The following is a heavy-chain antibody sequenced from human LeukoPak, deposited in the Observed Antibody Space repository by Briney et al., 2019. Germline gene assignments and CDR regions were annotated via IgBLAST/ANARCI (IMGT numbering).Heavy chain of an antibody. CDR3: ARDLWDATGY. CDR2: IHSGDTT. J-gene: IGHJ4*02. D-gene: IGHD3-3*01. CDR1: GFTTNY. V-gene: IGHV3-66*02. Sequence: TGGSLRLSCAVSGFTTNYMSWVRQAPGKGLEWVSVIHSGDTTYYADSVRGRFTISRDISKNTLYLQMNSLRPEDTAVYHCARDLWDATGYWGQGTLVTVSS.